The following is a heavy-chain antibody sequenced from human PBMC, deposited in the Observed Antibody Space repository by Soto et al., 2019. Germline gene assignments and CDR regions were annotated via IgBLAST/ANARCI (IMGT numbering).Heavy chain of an antibody. Sequence: VQLVESGGGVVQPGRSLRLSCAASGFTFSDYAMHWVRQAPGKGLEWVAVVSHDGRNTHYADSVKGRFTISRDSSKNTVSLEMTSLMADDTAVYYCAKGGRKWLVRADFNFWGQGALVTVSS. J-gene: IGHJ4*02. D-gene: IGHD6-19*01. CDR2: VSHDGRNT. CDR3: AKGGRKWLVRADFNF. V-gene: IGHV3-30*18. CDR1: GFTFSDYA.